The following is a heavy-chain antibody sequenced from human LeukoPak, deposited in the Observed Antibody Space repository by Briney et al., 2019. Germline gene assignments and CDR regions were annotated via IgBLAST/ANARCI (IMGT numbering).Heavy chain of an antibody. CDR2: IKQDGSEK. J-gene: IGHJ4*02. D-gene: IGHD3-22*01. V-gene: IGHV3-7*01. CDR3: ARPTTTYYYDSSGYYPYYFDY. CDR1: GFTFSSYW. Sequence: GGSLRLSCAASGFTFSSYWMSWVRQAPGKGLEWVANIKQDGSEKYYVDSVKGRFTISRDNAKNSLYLQMNSLRAEDTAVYYCARPTTTYYYDSSGYYPYYFDYWGQGTLVTVSS.